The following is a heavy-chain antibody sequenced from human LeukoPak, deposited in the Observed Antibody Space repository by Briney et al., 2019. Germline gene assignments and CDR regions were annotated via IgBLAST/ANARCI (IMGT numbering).Heavy chain of an antibody. CDR2: INHSGST. CDR1: GGSFSGYY. J-gene: IGHJ4*02. Sequence: PSETLSLTCAVYGGSFSGYYWSWIRQPPGKGLEWIGEINHSGSTNYNPSLKSRVTISVDTSKNQFSLKLSSVTAADTAVYYCARRRSIGYRSGGSCHLVGGLYYFDYWGQGTLVTVSS. V-gene: IGHV4-34*01. CDR3: ARRRSIGYRSGGSCHLVGGLYYFDY. D-gene: IGHD2-15*01.